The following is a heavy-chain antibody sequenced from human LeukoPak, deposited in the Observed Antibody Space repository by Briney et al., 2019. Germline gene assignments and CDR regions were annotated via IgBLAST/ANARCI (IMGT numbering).Heavy chain of an antibody. CDR3: ARKLSGYAPFDC. Sequence: TGGSLRLSCAGSGFTFSNYAMTWVRQAPGKGLEWVSTISSSGDATYSADSVKGRFTISRDNPRSTLYLQMSSLRAEDTAVYYCARKLSGYAPFDCWGQGTLVTVSS. CDR1: GFTFSNYA. J-gene: IGHJ4*02. CDR2: ISSSGDAT. V-gene: IGHV3-23*01. D-gene: IGHD5-12*01.